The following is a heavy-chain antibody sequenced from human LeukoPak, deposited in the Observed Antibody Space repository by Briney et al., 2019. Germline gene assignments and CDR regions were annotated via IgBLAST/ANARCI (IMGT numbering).Heavy chain of an antibody. J-gene: IGHJ4*02. CDR3: ARGRGVVVTAIHFN. V-gene: IGHV1-2*02. CDR1: RYTFTGYY. CDR2: INPNSGGT. Sequence: ASVKVSCKASRYTFTGYYMHRVRQAPGQGLEWMGWINPNSGGTNYAQKFQGRVTMTRDTSISTAYMELSRLRSDDTAVYYCARGRGVVVTAIHFNWGQGTLVTVSS. D-gene: IGHD2-21*02.